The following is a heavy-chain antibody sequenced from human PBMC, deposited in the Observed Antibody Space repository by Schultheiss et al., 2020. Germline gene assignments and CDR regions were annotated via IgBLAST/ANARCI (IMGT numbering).Heavy chain of an antibody. J-gene: IGHJ5*02. Sequence: SETLSLTCAVYGGSFSGYYWSWIRQPPGKGLEWIGYVHYSGSTYFNPSLKSRVTISVDTSKNQFSLNLSSVTPADTAMYYCATQRITWFDPWGQGTLVTVSS. CDR1: GGSFSGYY. CDR3: ATQRITWFDP. D-gene: IGHD2-15*01. CDR2: VHYSGST. V-gene: IGHV4-34*01.